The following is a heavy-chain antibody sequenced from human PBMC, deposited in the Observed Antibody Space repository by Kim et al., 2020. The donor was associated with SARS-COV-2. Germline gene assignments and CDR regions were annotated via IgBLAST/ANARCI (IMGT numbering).Heavy chain of an antibody. J-gene: IGHJ4*02. V-gene: IGHV4-30-2*05. Sequence: PSLKSRVTISVDTDKNLFSLKLSSVSAADTAVYYCARGWVPMVRGATHYYWGQGTLVTVSS. D-gene: IGHD3-10*01. CDR3: ARGWVPMVRGATHYY.